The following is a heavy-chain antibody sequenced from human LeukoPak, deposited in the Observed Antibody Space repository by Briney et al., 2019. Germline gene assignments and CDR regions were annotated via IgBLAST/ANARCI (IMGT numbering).Heavy chain of an antibody. Sequence: ASVTVSFKASGYTFTGYYMHWVRQAPGQGLEWMGWINPNSGGTNYAQKFQGRVTMTRDTSINTAYMELSRLRSDDTAVYYCARGYSSGWYNYWGQGTLVTVSS. CDR2: INPNSGGT. CDR1: GYTFTGYY. CDR3: ARGYSSGWYNY. D-gene: IGHD6-19*01. J-gene: IGHJ4*02. V-gene: IGHV1-2*02.